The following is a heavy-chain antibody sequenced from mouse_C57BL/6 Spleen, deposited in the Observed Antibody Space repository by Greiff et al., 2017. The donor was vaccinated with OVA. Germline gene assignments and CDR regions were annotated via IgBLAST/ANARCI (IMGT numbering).Heavy chain of an antibody. Sequence: EVQGVESGGGLVQSGRSLRLSCATSGFTFSDFYMEWVRQAPGKGLAWIAASRNKANDYTTEYSASVKGRFIVSRDTSQSILYLQMNALRAEDTAIYDCARDAATVVANWYCDVWGTGTTVTVSS. CDR1: GFTFSDFY. D-gene: IGHD1-1*01. V-gene: IGHV7-1*01. J-gene: IGHJ1*03. CDR2: SRNKANDYTT. CDR3: ARDAATVVANWYCDV.